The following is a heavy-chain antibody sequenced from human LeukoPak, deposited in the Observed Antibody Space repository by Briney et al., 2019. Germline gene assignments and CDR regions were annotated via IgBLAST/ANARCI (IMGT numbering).Heavy chain of an antibody. D-gene: IGHD2-2*02. V-gene: IGHV3-48*01. CDR2: ISSSISTI. CDR3: ARDSVVVPAAISGGDYYYYMDV. J-gene: IGHJ6*03. CDR1: GFTFSSYS. Sequence: GGSLRLSCAASGFTFSSYSMNWVRQAPGKGLEWVSYISSSISTIYYADSVKGRFTISRDNAKNSLYLQMNSLRAEDTAVYYCARDSVVVPAAISGGDYYYYMDVWGKGTTVTVSS.